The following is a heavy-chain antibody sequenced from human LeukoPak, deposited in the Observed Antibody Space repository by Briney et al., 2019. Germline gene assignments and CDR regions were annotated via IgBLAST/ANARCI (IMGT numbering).Heavy chain of an antibody. D-gene: IGHD3-10*01. CDR3: YVDV. Sequence: GESLKISCQGSGYTYANFWIAWVRQMPGKGLEWMGIIYPGDSDTRYSPSFQGQVTISADKSISTAYLQWSSLQASDTATYYYYVDVWGKGTTVTVSS. CDR2: IYPGDSDT. CDR1: GYTYANFW. V-gene: IGHV5-51*01. J-gene: IGHJ6*04.